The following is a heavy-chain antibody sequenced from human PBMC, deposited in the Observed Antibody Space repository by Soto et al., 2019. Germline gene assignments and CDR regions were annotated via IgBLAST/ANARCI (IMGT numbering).Heavy chain of an antibody. CDR2: INHSGST. Sequence: SETLSLTCAVYGVSFSGYYWSWIRQPPGKGLEWIGEINHSGSTNYNPSLKSRVTISVDASKNQFSLKLSSVTAADTAVYYCASSQGYDFWSGYYRYYYYGMDVWGQGTTVTVSS. D-gene: IGHD3-3*01. V-gene: IGHV4-34*01. CDR1: GVSFSGYY. CDR3: ASSQGYDFWSGYYRYYYYGMDV. J-gene: IGHJ6*02.